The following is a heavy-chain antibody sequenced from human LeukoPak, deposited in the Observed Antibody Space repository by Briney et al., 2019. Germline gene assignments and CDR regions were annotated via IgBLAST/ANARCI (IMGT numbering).Heavy chain of an antibody. CDR3: AKVNGDYIVDPSDY. V-gene: IGHV3-30*02. CDR2: IRYDGSYR. J-gene: IGHJ4*02. Sequence: GGSLRLSCAASGFVFSDYAMHWVRQPPGKGLEWVAFIRYDGSYRYYEDSVKGRFTISRDDPKNTLYLQMNSLRTEDTAVYYCAKVNGDYIVDPSDYWGQGTLVTVSS. CDR1: GFVFSDYA. D-gene: IGHD4-17*01.